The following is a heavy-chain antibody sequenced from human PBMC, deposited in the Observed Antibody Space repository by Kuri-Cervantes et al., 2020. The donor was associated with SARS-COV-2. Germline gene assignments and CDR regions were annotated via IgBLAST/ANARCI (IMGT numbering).Heavy chain of an antibody. CDR2: IYYSGST. J-gene: IGHJ6*03. Sequence: SETLSLTCAVSGGSFSGYYWSWIRQPPGKGLEWIGYIYYSGSTNYNPSLKSRVTISVDTSKNQFSLKLSSVTAADTAVDYCARDVSSFDDPSSLYYYYYMDVWGKGTTVTVSS. V-gene: IGHV4-59*01. CDR1: GGSFSGYY. D-gene: IGHD3-16*02. CDR3: ARDVSSFDDPSSLYYYYYMDV.